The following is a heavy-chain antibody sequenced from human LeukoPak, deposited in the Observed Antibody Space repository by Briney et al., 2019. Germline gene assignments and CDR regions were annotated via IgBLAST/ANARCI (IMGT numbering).Heavy chain of an antibody. CDR3: AIRRSCSGGSCYSVYYYGMDV. CDR2: IIPILGIA. CDR1: GGTFSSYA. J-gene: IGHJ6*02. D-gene: IGHD2-15*01. V-gene: IGHV1-69*04. Sequence: SVKVSCKASGGTFSSYAISWVRQAPGQGLEWMGRIIPILGIANYAQKFQGRVTITADKSTSTAYMELSSLRSEDTAVYYCAIRRSCSGGSCYSVYYYGMDVWGQGTTVTVSS.